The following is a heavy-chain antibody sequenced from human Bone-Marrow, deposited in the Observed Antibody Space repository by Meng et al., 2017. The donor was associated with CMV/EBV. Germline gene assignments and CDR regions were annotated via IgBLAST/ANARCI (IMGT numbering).Heavy chain of an antibody. CDR3: TRDQADGHSNYAMLYGMDV. Sequence: GESLKISCTASGFTFGDYAMSWVRQAPGTGLEWVGFIRSKAYGGTTEYAASVKGRFTISRDDSKSIAYLQMNSLKTEDTAVYYCTRDQADGHSNYAMLYGMDVWGQGTTVTVS. J-gene: IGHJ6*02. V-gene: IGHV3-49*04. D-gene: IGHD4-11*01. CDR1: GFTFGDYA. CDR2: IRSKAYGGTT.